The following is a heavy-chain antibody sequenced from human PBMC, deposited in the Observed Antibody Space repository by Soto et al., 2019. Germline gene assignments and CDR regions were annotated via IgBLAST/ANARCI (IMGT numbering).Heavy chain of an antibody. D-gene: IGHD5-18*01. CDR2: IYYSGST. CDR1: GGSISSRSYY. J-gene: IGHJ4*02. CDR3: ARTQPFDY. Sequence: QLQLQESGPGLVKPSETLSLTCAVSGGSISSRSYYWGWIRQPPGEGLEWIGSIYYSGSTYYNPSLKSRVTIFADMSKNQFSLKLNSVTAADTAVYYCARTQPFDYWGQGTLVTVSS. V-gene: IGHV4-39*01.